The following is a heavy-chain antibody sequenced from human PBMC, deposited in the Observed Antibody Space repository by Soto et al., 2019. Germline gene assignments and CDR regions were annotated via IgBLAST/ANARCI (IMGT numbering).Heavy chain of an antibody. Sequence: SVKVSCKASGGTFSSYAISWVRQAPGQGLEWMGGIIPIFGTANYAQKFQGRVTITADESTSTAYMELSSLRSEDTAVYYCAREYDSSGYYYGPLYYGMDVWGQGPRSPSP. CDR3: AREYDSSGYYYGPLYYGMDV. V-gene: IGHV1-69*13. CDR2: IIPIFGTA. CDR1: GGTFSSYA. D-gene: IGHD3-22*01. J-gene: IGHJ6*02.